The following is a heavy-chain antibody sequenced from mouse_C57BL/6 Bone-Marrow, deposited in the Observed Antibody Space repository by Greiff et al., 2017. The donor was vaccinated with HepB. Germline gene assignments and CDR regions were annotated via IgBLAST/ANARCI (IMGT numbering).Heavy chain of an antibody. Sequence: QVQLQQPGAELVMPGASVKLSCKASGYTFTSYWMHWVKQRPGQGLEWIGEIDPSDSYTNYNHKFKGKSTLTVDKSSSTAYMQLSSLTSEDSAVYYCATTVDYFDYWGQGTTLTVSS. V-gene: IGHV1-69*01. CDR2: IDPSDSYT. CDR3: ATTVDYFDY. CDR1: GYTFTSYW. D-gene: IGHD1-1*01. J-gene: IGHJ2*01.